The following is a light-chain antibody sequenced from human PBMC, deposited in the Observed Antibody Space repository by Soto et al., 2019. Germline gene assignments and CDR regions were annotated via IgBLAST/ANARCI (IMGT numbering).Light chain of an antibody. CDR1: QGISSF. Sequence: DIQLTQSPSFLSASVGDRVTITCRANQGISSFLAWYQQKPGKAPKLLIYPASTLQSGVPSRFSGSGSGTEFTLTISSLQPEDFATYYCQQLNIYLTFGGGTKLDIK. CDR2: PAS. J-gene: IGKJ4*01. CDR3: QQLNIYLT. V-gene: IGKV1-9*01.